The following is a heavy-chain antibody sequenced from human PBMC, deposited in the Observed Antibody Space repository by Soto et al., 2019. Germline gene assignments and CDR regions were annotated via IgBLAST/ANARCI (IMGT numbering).Heavy chain of an antibody. Sequence: PGWSLRLSCSASVFTVSSNYMSWFRQAPGKGLEWVSVIYSGGSTYYADSVKGRFTISRDNSKNTLYLQMNSLRAEDTAVYYCARDGSGSYYRYYYYYGMDVWGQGTTVTVSS. J-gene: IGHJ6*02. CDR3: ARDGSGSYYRYYYYYGMDV. CDR2: IYSGGST. V-gene: IGHV3-53*01. CDR1: VFTVSSNY. D-gene: IGHD3-10*01.